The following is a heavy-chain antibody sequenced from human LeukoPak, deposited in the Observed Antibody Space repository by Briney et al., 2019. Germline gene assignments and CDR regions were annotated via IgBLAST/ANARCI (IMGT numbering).Heavy chain of an antibody. D-gene: IGHD6-13*01. CDR2: FDPEDGET. V-gene: IGHV1-24*01. CDR1: GYTLTELS. J-gene: IGHJ4*02. CDR3: ARDSLAWGAAAGTGLGY. Sequence: ASVKVSCKVSGYTLTELSMHWVRQAPGKGLEWMGGFDPEDGETIYAQKFQGRVTMTEDTSTDTAYMELSSLRSEDTAVYYCARDSLAWGAAAGTGLGYWGQGALVTVSS.